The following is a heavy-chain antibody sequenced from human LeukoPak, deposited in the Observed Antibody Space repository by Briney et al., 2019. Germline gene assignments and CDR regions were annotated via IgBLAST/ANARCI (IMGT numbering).Heavy chain of an antibody. CDR1: RFTFSSYD. CDR3: AKGVNAVWHYYMDV. J-gene: IGHJ6*03. Sequence: GGSLRLSCAVSRFTFSSYDMSWVRQAPGKGLEWVAGISWNSGNIGYADSVKGRFTISRDNAKKSLYLQMNSLRSEDTALYYCAKGVNAVWHYYMDVWGKGTAVTVSS. V-gene: IGHV3-9*01. CDR2: ISWNSGNI. D-gene: IGHD2-2*01.